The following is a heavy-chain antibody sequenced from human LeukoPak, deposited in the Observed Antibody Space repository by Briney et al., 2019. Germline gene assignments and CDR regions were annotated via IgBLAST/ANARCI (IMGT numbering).Heavy chain of an antibody. CDR2: IYTSGST. D-gene: IGHD2-15*01. Sequence: SETLSLTCTVSGGSISSGSYYWSWIRQPAGKGLEWIGRIYTSGSTNYNPSLKSRVTISVDTSKNQFSLKLSSVTAADTAVYYCARDQDCSGGSCYSSDAFDIWGQGTMVTVSS. V-gene: IGHV4-61*02. CDR1: GGSISSGSYY. CDR3: ARDQDCSGGSCYSSDAFDI. J-gene: IGHJ3*02.